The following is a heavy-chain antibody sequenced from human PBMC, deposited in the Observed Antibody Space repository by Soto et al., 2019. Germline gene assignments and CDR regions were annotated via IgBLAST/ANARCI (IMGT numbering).Heavy chain of an antibody. J-gene: IGHJ3*02. D-gene: IGHD1-1*01. Sequence: EVQLVESGGGLVQPGESLRLSCVASGFTFSSYWMSWVRQAPGKGLEWVANINQDGSVNYYVDSVKGRFTISRDNAKNSLYLQMNSLTAEDTAVYYCATKGGVRPNNAFDTWGQGTKVTVSS. CDR3: ATKGGVRPNNAFDT. V-gene: IGHV3-7*03. CDR1: GFTFSSYW. CDR2: INQDGSVN.